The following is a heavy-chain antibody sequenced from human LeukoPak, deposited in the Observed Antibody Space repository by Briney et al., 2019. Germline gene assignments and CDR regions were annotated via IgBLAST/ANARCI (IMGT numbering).Heavy chain of an antibody. Sequence: SQTLSLTCTVSGGSISSGDYYWSWIRQPPGKGLEWIGYIYYSGSTYYNPSLKSRVTISVDTSKNQFSLKLSSVTAADTAVYYCARGSSSGYRDAFDIWGQGTMVTVSS. CDR3: ARGSSSGYRDAFDI. D-gene: IGHD3-22*01. CDR2: IYYSGST. CDR1: GGSISSGDYY. V-gene: IGHV4-30-4*01. J-gene: IGHJ3*02.